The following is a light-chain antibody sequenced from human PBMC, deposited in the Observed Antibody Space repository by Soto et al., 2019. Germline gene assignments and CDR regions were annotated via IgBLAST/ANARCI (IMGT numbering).Light chain of an antibody. Sequence: QSVMTQPPSVSGAPGQRVTISCTGSSSNIGAGNDVHWYQQLPGTAPKLLIYGNSNRPSGISNRFSGSKSGNMASLTLSGLQAEDEADYYCSSYTSSSTLVFGGGTQLTVL. J-gene: IGLJ2*01. V-gene: IGLV1-40*01. CDR3: SSYTSSSTLV. CDR2: GNS. CDR1: SSNIGAGND.